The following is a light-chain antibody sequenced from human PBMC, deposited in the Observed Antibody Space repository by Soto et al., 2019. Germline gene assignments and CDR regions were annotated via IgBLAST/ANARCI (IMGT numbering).Light chain of an antibody. Sequence: EIVMTQSPATLSVSPGERATLSCRASQSGSNNLAWYQQRPGQAPRLLIYGASTRATGIPARFSGSRSGTEFTLTISSLQSEDFAVYSCQQYNNWPPWTFGQGTKVEVK. V-gene: IGKV3-15*01. CDR1: QSGSNN. CDR2: GAS. J-gene: IGKJ1*01. CDR3: QQYNNWPPWT.